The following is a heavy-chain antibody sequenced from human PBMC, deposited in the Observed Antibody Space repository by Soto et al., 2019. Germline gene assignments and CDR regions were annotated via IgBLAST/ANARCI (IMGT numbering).Heavy chain of an antibody. CDR2: IIPIFGTA. V-gene: IGHV1-69*13. Sequence: GASVKVSCKASGGTFSSYAISWVRQAPGQGPEWMGGIIPIFGTANYAQKFQGRVTITADESTSTAYMELSSLRSEDTAVYYCARPTYYYDSSGAPGAFDIWGQGTMVTVSS. CDR1: GGTFSSYA. CDR3: ARPTYYYDSSGAPGAFDI. D-gene: IGHD3-22*01. J-gene: IGHJ3*02.